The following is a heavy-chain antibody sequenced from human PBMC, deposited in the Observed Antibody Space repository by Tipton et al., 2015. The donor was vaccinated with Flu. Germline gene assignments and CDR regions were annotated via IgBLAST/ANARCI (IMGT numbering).Heavy chain of an antibody. CDR3: AKGCDFWSGYAH. J-gene: IGHJ4*02. V-gene: IGHV3-23*01. CDR2: ISGSGDNT. Sequence: SLRLSCTASGFIFSKFAMTWIRQAPGKGLEWVSAISGSGDNTFYADSVKGRFIISRDNSKNTLYLQMNSLRAEDTAIYYCAKGCDFWSGYAHWGQGTLVTVSS. CDR1: GFIFSKFA. D-gene: IGHD3-3*01.